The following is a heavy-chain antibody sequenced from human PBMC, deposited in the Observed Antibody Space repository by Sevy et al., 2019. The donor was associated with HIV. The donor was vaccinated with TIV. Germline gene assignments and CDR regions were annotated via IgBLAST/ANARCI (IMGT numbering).Heavy chain of an antibody. Sequence: GGSLRLSCAASGFTFSAYTMHWVRQAPGKGLEWVSVISYAGSNKFYADSVKGRFTISRDDSKNGLYLQMNSLRPEDTAVYYCARDRSAVAGIFDSWGQGTLVTVSS. CDR1: GFTFSAYT. J-gene: IGHJ4*02. CDR3: ARDRSAVAGIFDS. V-gene: IGHV3-30-3*01. D-gene: IGHD6-19*01. CDR2: ISYAGSNK.